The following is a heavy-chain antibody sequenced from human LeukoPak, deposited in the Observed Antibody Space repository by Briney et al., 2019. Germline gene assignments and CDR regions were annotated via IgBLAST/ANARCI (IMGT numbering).Heavy chain of an antibody. Sequence: ASVKVSCKASGYTFTGYYMHWVRQAPGQGLEWMGWINPNSGGTNYAQKFQGRVTMTRDTSISTAYMELSRLRSDDTAVYYCARGGGYSYGGNWFDPWGQGTLVTVSS. CDR1: GYTFTGYY. CDR3: ARGGGYSYGGNWFDP. J-gene: IGHJ5*02. CDR2: INPNSGGT. D-gene: IGHD5-18*01. V-gene: IGHV1-2*02.